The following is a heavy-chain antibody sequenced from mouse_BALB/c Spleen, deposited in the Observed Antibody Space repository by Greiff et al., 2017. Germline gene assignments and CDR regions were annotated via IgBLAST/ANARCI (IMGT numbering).Heavy chain of an antibody. V-gene: IGHV1-4*02. CDR1: GYTFTSYT. CDR2: INPSSGYT. D-gene: IGHD1-1*01. Sequence: VQLQQSAAELARPGASVKMSCKASGYTFTSYTMHWVKQRPGQGLEWIGYINPSSGYTEYNQKFKDKTTLTADKSSSTAYMQLSSLTSEDSAVYYCARDYYGSRRYAMDYWGQGTSVTVSS. CDR3: ARDYYGSRRYAMDY. J-gene: IGHJ4*01.